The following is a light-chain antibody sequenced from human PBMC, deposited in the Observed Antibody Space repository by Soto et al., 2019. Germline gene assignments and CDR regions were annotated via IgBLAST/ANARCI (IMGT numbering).Light chain of an antibody. J-gene: IGKJ1*01. V-gene: IGKV2-28*01. CDR3: MQALQTPWT. CDR1: QSLLHSNGYNY. CDR2: LGS. Sequence: DIVMTQSPLSLPVTPGEPASISCRSSQSLLHSNGYNYLDWYLQKPGQSPQLLIYLGSNRASGVPDRCSGSGSGTDFTLTISRVEAEDVGVYYCMQALQTPWTFGQGTKVEIK.